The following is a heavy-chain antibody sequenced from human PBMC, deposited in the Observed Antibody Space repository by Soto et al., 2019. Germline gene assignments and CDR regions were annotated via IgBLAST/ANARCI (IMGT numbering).Heavy chain of an antibody. CDR2: IRSKANSYAT. Sequence: HPGGSLRLSCVASGFSFSGSAMHWVRQASGKGLEWVGRIRSKANSYATIYAESVKGRFTISRDDSQNTAYLQMNSLKTEDTAVYYCTRPKYDILTGYASDYWGQGTLVTVSS. J-gene: IGHJ4*02. D-gene: IGHD3-9*01. CDR1: GFSFSGSA. CDR3: TRPKYDILTGYASDY. V-gene: IGHV3-73*01.